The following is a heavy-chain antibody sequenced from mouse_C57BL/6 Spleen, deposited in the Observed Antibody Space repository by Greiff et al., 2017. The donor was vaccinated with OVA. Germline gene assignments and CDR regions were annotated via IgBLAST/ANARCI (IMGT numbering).Heavy chain of an antibody. V-gene: IGHV5-9*01. J-gene: IGHJ2*01. CDR2: ISGGGGNT. D-gene: IGHD2-4*01. CDR3: ARHNYERYFDY. Sequence: EVQGVESGGGLVKPGGSLKLSCAASGFTFSSYTMSWVRQTPGQRLEWVATISGGGGNTYYQDSVKGRFTITRDKAKNTLYLQMGSLGSEDTALYYCARHNYERYFDYWGQGTTLTVSS. CDR1: GFTFSSYT.